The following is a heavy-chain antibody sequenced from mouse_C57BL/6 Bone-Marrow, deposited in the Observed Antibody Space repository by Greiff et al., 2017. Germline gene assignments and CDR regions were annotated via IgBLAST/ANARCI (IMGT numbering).Heavy chain of an antibody. V-gene: IGHV1-69*01. D-gene: IGHD2-4*01. Sequence: QLQQPGAELVMPGASVKLSCKASGYTFTSYWMHWVKQRPGQGLEWIGEIDPSDSYTNYNQKFKGKSTLTVDKSSSTAYMQLSSLTSEDSAVYYCARSGDYPYYARDYWGQGTSVTVSS. CDR1: GYTFTSYW. CDR3: ARSGDYPYYARDY. CDR2: IDPSDSYT. J-gene: IGHJ4*01.